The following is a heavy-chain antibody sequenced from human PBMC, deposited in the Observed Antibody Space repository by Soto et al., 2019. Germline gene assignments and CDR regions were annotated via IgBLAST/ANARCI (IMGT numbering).Heavy chain of an antibody. D-gene: IGHD3-9*01. V-gene: IGHV3-48*03. CDR1: GFTFSSYE. Sequence: GGSLRLSCAASGFTFSSYEMNWVRQAPGKGLEWVSYISSSGSTIYYAGSVKGRFTISRDNAKNSLYLQMNSLRAEDTAVYYCAGVYYDILTGYYLSAKYGMDVWGQGTTVTVSS. CDR3: AGVYYDILTGYYLSAKYGMDV. J-gene: IGHJ6*02. CDR2: ISSSGSTI.